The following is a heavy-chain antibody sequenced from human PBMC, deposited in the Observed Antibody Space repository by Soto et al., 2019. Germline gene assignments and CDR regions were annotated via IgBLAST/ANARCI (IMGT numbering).Heavy chain of an antibody. V-gene: IGHV1-18*01. CDR1: GYTFTSYG. CDR3: ARSRDGYNWQFIGFIDY. Sequence: QVQLVQSGAEVKKPGASVKVSCKASGYTFTSYGISWVRQAPGQGLEWMGWISAYNGNTNYAQKLQGRVTMTTDTSTSTAYMELRSLRSDDTAVYYCARSRDGYNWQFIGFIDYWGQGTLVTVSS. CDR2: ISAYNGNT. J-gene: IGHJ4*02. D-gene: IGHD5-12*01.